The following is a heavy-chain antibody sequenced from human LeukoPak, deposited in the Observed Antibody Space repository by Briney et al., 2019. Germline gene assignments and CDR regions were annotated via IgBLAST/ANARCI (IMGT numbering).Heavy chain of an antibody. D-gene: IGHD1-26*01. CDR3: ARERGTRYSWSYRYLDY. Sequence: SETLSLTCAVYGGSFSGYYWSWIRQPPGKGLEWIGEINHSGSTNYNPSLKSRVTISVDTSKNQFSLKLSSVTAADTAVYYCARERGTRYSWSYRYLDYWGQGTLVTVSS. CDR1: GGSFSGYY. V-gene: IGHV4-34*01. J-gene: IGHJ4*02. CDR2: INHSGST.